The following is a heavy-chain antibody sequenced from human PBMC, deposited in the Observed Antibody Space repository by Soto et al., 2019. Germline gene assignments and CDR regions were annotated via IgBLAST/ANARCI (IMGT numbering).Heavy chain of an antibody. CDR2: IIPIFGTA. Sequence: ASVKVSCKASGGTFSSYAISWVRRAPGQGREWMGGIIPIFGTANYAQKFQGRVTITADESTSTAYMELSSLRSEDTAVYYCARSVGTGGYDAIFDYWGQGTLVTVSS. CDR3: ARSVGTGGYDAIFDY. J-gene: IGHJ4*02. V-gene: IGHV1-69*13. CDR1: GGTFSSYA. D-gene: IGHD5-12*01.